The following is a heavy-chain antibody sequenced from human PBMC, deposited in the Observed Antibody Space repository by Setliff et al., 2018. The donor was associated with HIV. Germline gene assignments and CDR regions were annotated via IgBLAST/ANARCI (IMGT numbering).Heavy chain of an antibody. V-gene: IGHV4-61*02. D-gene: IGHD1-26*01. Sequence: SETLSLTCTVSGGSISSGSYYWSWIRQPAGKGLEWIGRIYTSGSTNYNPSLKSRVTISVDTSKNQFSLKLSSVTAADTAVYYCARGSYYYYYYMDVWGKGTTVTVSS. CDR1: GGSISSGSYY. CDR3: ARGSYYYYYYMDV. J-gene: IGHJ6*03. CDR2: IYTSGST.